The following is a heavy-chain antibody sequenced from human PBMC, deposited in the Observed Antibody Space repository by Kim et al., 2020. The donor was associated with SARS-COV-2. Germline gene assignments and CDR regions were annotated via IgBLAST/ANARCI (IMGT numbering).Heavy chain of an antibody. Sequence: GGSLRLSCAASGFTFSSYGMHWVRQAPGKGLEWVAVISYDGSNKYYADSVKGRFTISRDNSKNTLYLQMNSLRAEDTAVYYCAKDRRPVTSAYYYYYYM. J-gene: IGHJ6*03. CDR2: ISYDGSNK. V-gene: IGHV3-30*18. CDR3: AKDRRPVTSAYYYYYYM. CDR1: GFTFSSYG. D-gene: IGHD4-4*01.